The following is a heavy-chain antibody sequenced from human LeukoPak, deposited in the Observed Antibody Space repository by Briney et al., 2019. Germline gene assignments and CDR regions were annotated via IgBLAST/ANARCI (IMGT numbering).Heavy chain of an antibody. CDR3: ARGAGSGSYRSLYPFDY. V-gene: IGHV1-46*01. CDR1: GYTFTGYY. D-gene: IGHD1-26*01. CDR2: INPSGSRT. J-gene: IGHJ4*02. Sequence: ASVKVSCKASGYTFTGYYMHWVRQAPGQGLEWMGLINPSGSRTWFSEKFQGRIILTRDMSTSTDYMELSSLRSEDTAVYYCARGAGSGSYRSLYPFDYWGQGTPVTVSS.